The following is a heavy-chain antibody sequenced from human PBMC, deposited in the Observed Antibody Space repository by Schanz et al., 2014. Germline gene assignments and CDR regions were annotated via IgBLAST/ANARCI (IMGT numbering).Heavy chain of an antibody. CDR2: ISPYNGNT. Sequence: QVQLVQSGAEVKKPGASVKVSCKASGYTFTSYGISWVRQAPGQGLEWMGWISPYNGNTNYAQKLQGRVTITADRSTSTAYMELRSLRSDDTAVYYCARGGYSSGWYDRDIARFDYWGQGTLVTVSS. CDR1: GYTFTSYG. V-gene: IGHV1-18*01. J-gene: IGHJ4*02. CDR3: ARGGYSSGWYDRDIARFDY. D-gene: IGHD6-19*01.